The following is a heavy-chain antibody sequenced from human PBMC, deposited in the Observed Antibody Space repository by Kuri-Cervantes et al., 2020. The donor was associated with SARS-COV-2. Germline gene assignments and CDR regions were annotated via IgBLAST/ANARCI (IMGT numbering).Heavy chain of an antibody. Sequence: GGSLRLSCAASGFTFSSYWMHWVRQAPGKGLVWVSRINSDGSSTSYADSVKGRFTISRDNAKNTLYLQMNSLRAEDTAVYYCARGPLGSYDFWSGYYHNYDYWGQGTLVTVSS. J-gene: IGHJ4*02. CDR2: INSDGSST. D-gene: IGHD3-3*01. CDR1: GFTFSSYW. CDR3: ARGPLGSYDFWSGYYHNYDY. V-gene: IGHV3-74*01.